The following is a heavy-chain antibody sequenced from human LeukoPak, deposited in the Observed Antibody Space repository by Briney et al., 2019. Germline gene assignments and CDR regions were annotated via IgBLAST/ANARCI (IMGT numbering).Heavy chain of an antibody. CDR3: ARARYYDILTGPIAFDI. J-gene: IGHJ3*02. CDR1: GGTFSSYA. V-gene: IGHV1-69*06. Sequence: SVKVSCKASGGTFSSYAISWVRQAPGQGLEWMGGIIPIFGTANYAQKFQGRVTITADKSTSTACMELSSLRSEDTAVYYCARARYYDILTGPIAFDIWGQGTMVTVSS. CDR2: IIPIFGTA. D-gene: IGHD3-9*01.